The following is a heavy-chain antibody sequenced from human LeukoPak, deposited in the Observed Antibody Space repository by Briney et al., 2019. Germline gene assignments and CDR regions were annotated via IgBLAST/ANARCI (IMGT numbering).Heavy chain of an antibody. CDR1: GGSISSYY. CDR3: ARMQQLVLGYYYYGMDV. Sequence: SETLSLTCTVSGGSISSYYWSWIRQPPGKGLEWIGYIYYSGSTNYNPSLKSRVTISVDTSKNQFSLRLSSVTAADTAVYYCARMQQLVLGYYYYGMDVWGQGTTVTVSS. CDR2: IYYSGST. J-gene: IGHJ6*02. V-gene: IGHV4-59*01. D-gene: IGHD6-13*01.